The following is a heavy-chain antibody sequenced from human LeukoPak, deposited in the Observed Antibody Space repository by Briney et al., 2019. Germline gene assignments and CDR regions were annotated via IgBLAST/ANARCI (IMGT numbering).Heavy chain of an antibody. J-gene: IGHJ4*02. V-gene: IGHV4-34*01. CDR2: INHSGST. D-gene: IGHD3-22*01. Sequence: SETLSLTCAVYGGSSSGYYWSWVRQPPGKGLEWIGEINHSGSTNCNPSLKSRVTISVDTSKNQFSLKLSSVTAADTAVYYCASSSGLYGRTRFDNWGQGSLVTVSS. CDR1: GGSSSGYY. CDR3: ASSSGLYGRTRFDN.